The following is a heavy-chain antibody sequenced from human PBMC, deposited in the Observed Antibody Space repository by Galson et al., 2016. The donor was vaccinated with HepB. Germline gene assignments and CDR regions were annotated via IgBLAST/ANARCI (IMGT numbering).Heavy chain of an antibody. D-gene: IGHD4-11*01. CDR1: GFTFSSYA. J-gene: IGHJ6*02. V-gene: IGHV3-23*01. CDR2: ISGSVGST. CDR3: AKERRSDYIGYYYGMDV. Sequence: SLRLSCAASGFTFSSYAMSWVRQVPGKGLEWVSGISGSVGSTYYADSVKGRFTISRDNSKNTLYLQMNSLRAEDTALYYCAKERRSDYIGYYYGMDVWGQGTTVTVSS.